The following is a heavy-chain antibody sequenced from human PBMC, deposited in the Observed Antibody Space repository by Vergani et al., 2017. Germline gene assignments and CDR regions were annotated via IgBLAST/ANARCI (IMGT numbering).Heavy chain of an antibody. CDR2: LSASDRRT. CDR3: AKVGRSEVAGTFGAFDI. CDR1: GFTFTAHG. J-gene: IGHJ3*02. V-gene: IGHV3-23*04. D-gene: IGHD6-19*01. Sequence: EVHLEESGGGLVQPGGSLRLSCVASGFTFTAHGLNWVRQAPGKGLEWVSTLSASDRRTHYADSVKGRFTISRDISKNTLFLHMNSLRPEDTAVYYYAKVGRSEVAGTFGAFDIWGQGTMVTVSS.